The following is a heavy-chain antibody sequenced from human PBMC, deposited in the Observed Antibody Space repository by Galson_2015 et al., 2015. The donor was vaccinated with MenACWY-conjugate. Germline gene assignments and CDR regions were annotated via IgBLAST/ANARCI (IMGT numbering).Heavy chain of an antibody. CDR1: GFTFSTYG. Sequence: SLRLSCAASGFTFSTYGMNWVRQAPGKGLEWVSYISSSSSTIYYADSVKGRFTISRDNAKNSLYLQMNTLRDEDTAVYYCARVPGYSYGYYDWRGQGTLVPVSS. CDR3: ARVPGYSYGYYDW. CDR2: ISSSSSTI. D-gene: IGHD5-18*01. J-gene: IGHJ4*02. V-gene: IGHV3-48*02.